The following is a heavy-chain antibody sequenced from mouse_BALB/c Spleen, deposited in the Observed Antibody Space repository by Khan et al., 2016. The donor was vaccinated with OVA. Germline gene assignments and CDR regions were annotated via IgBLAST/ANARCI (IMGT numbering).Heavy chain of an antibody. CDR2: IYPGTDNT. Sequence: QVQLKESGAELVRPGASVKLSCKTSGYIFTSYGIHWVKQRSGQGLEWIARIYPGTDNTYYNEKPKDKATLTADKSSSTAYMQVSRLKSEDSAVYFCAREEALYYFDYWGQGTTLTVSS. V-gene: IGHV1-76*01. CDR1: GYIFTSYG. CDR3: AREEALYYFDY. J-gene: IGHJ2*01. D-gene: IGHD3-2*02.